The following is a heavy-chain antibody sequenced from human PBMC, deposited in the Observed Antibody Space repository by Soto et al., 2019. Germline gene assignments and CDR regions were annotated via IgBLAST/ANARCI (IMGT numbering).Heavy chain of an antibody. V-gene: IGHV3-30-3*01. CDR3: AREYGGYGPHVCSYYSYGMDV. CDR2: ISYDGSNK. J-gene: IGHJ6*02. CDR1: GFTFSSYA. D-gene: IGHD5-12*01. Sequence: QVQLVESGGGVVQPGRSLRLSCAASGFTFSSYAMHWVRQAPGKGLEWVAVISYDGSNKYYADSVKGRFTISRDDSMNTLYQQMNSLRDEDTAVYYCAREYGGYGPHVCSYYSYGMDVWGQGTTVTVSS.